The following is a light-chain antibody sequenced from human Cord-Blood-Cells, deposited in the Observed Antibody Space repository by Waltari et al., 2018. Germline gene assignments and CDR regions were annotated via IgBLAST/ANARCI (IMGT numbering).Light chain of an antibody. CDR3: NSRDSSGNHYV. Sequence: SSELTQDPALSVALGQAVRVTCQGASLRSYTARWYQQKPGQAPILVSYGKNNRPSGIPDRFSGSSSGNTASLTITGAQAEDEADYYCNSRDSSGNHYVFGTGTKVTVL. CDR1: SLRSYT. CDR2: GKN. V-gene: IGLV3-19*01. J-gene: IGLJ1*01.